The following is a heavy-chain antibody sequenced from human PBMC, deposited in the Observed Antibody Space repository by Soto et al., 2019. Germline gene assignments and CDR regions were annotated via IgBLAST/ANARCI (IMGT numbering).Heavy chain of an antibody. CDR2: INHSGST. J-gene: IGHJ3*02. CDR3: ARESPALRFLEWLPRSSHAFDI. CDR1: GGSFSGYY. D-gene: IGHD3-3*01. Sequence: SETLSLTCAVYGGSFSGYYWSWIRQPPGKGLEWIGEINHSGSTNYNPSLKSRVTISVDTSKNQFSLKLSSVTAADTAVYYCARESPALRFLEWLPRSSHAFDIWGQGTMVTVSS. V-gene: IGHV4-34*01.